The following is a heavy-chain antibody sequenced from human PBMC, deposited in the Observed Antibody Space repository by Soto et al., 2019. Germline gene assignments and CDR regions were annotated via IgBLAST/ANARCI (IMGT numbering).Heavy chain of an antibody. CDR3: ARSTLITIFGVDTYYFDY. Sequence: QVQLVQSGAEVQKPGSSVKVSCKASGGTFSSYAISWVRQAPGQGLEWMGGIIPIFGTANYAQKFQGRVTITADESTSTAYMELSSLRSEDTAVYYCARSTLITIFGVDTYYFDYWGQGTLVTVSS. CDR2: IIPIFGTA. D-gene: IGHD3-3*01. V-gene: IGHV1-69*01. CDR1: GGTFSSYA. J-gene: IGHJ4*02.